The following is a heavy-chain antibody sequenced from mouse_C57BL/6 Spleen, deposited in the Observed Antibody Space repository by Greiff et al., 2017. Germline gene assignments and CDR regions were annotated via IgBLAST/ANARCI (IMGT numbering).Heavy chain of an antibody. Sequence: QVQLQQSGAELARPGASVKLSCKASGYTFTSYGISWVKQRTGQGLEWIGEIYPRSGNTYYNEKFKGKATLTADKSSSTAYMELRSLTSEDSAVYFCARLGIYSNYAWFAYWGQGTLVTVSA. J-gene: IGHJ3*01. D-gene: IGHD2-5*01. CDR1: GYTFTSYG. CDR3: ARLGIYSNYAWFAY. V-gene: IGHV1-81*01. CDR2: IYPRSGNT.